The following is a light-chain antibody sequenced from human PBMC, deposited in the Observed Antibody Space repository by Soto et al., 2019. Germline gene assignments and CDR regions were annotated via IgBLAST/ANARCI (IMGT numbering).Light chain of an antibody. CDR3: QQYASSPLT. CDR1: QSVGRDY. V-gene: IGKV3-20*01. CDR2: HAS. J-gene: IGKJ4*01. Sequence: EIVLTQSPGTLSLSPGERATLSCRASQSVGRDYLAWYQQKPGQAPRLLIYHASNRATGIPDRFSGRGSGTDFTLTISRLEPEDFAEFYCQQYASSPLTFGGGTKVEIK.